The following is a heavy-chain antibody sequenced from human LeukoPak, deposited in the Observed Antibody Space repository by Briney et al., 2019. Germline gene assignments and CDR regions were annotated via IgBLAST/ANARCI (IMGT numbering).Heavy chain of an antibody. J-gene: IGHJ4*02. D-gene: IGHD1-20*01. CDR2: ISAYNGNT. V-gene: IGHV1-18*01. CDR1: GYTFTSYG. CDR3: AREYNSRFFDY. Sequence: ASVKVSCKASGYTFTSYGISWVRQAPGQGLEWMGWISAYNGNTNYAQKLQGRVTITRNTSISTAYMELSSLRSEDTAVYYCAREYNSRFFDYWGQGTLVTVSS.